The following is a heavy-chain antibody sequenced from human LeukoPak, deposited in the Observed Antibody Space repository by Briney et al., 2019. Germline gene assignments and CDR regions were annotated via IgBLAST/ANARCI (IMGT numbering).Heavy chain of an antibody. Sequence: GGALRLSCAASGFTFINAWMTWVRQAPGKGLEWVARIKGKTDGGPPDYAPPEKGRFFISRDDSKNTPYLQMDSLQTEDTAVYYCTTHYPDSGSYNYWGQGTLVTVSS. D-gene: IGHD1-26*01. J-gene: IGHJ4*02. CDR1: GFTFINAW. V-gene: IGHV3-15*01. CDR3: TTHYPDSGSYNY. CDR2: IKGKTDGGPP.